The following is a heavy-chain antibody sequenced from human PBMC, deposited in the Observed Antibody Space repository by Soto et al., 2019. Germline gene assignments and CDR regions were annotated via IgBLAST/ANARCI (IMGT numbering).Heavy chain of an antibody. D-gene: IGHD3-10*01. J-gene: IGHJ5*02. V-gene: IGHV4-34*01. CDR1: GGSFSGYY. CDR2: INHSGST. CDR3: ASSGSGSYLPWFDP. Sequence: QVQLQQWGAGLLKPSETLSLTCAVYGGSFSGYYWSWIRQPPGKGLEWIGEINHSGSTNYNPSLTGRVTXXVXPXXNQFSRKLRSVTAADTAVYYCASSGSGSYLPWFDPWGQGTLVTVSS.